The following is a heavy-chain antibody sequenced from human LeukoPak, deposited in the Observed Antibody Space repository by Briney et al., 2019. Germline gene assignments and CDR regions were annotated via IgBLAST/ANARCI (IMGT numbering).Heavy chain of an antibody. CDR1: GGTFSSYA. V-gene: IGHV1-69*01. J-gene: IGHJ4*02. Sequence: SVKVSCKASGGTFSSYAISWVRQAPGQGLEWMGGIIPIFGTANYAQKFQGRVTITAGESTSTAYMELSSLRSEDTAVYYCAARSSYSSGWNFDYWGQGTLVTVSS. D-gene: IGHD6-19*01. CDR2: IIPIFGTA. CDR3: AARSSYSSGWNFDY.